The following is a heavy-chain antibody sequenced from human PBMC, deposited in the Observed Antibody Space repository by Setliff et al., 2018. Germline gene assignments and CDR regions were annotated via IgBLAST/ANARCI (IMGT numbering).Heavy chain of an antibody. Sequence: SETLSLTCTVSGASVRHTSYFWTWVRQPAGKGLEWIGYIYVTGKPEGNPSLKSRVAMSIDRSRNQFSLNLQSVTAADTAIYYCTILYYGSRALYLDVWGQGSPVTVSS. J-gene: IGHJ4*02. V-gene: IGHV4-61*10. CDR3: TILYYGSRALYLDV. D-gene: IGHD3-10*01. CDR2: IYVTGKP. CDR1: GASVRHTSYF.